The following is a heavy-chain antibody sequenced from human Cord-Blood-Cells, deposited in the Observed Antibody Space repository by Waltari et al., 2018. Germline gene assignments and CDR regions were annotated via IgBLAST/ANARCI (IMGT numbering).Heavy chain of an antibody. V-gene: IGHV4-38-2*01. J-gene: IGHJ5*02. CDR2: IYHSGST. D-gene: IGHD2-2*01. CDR3: ARVGNCSSTSCYRNWFDP. CDR1: GYSISSGYY. Sequence: QVQLQESGPGLVTPSETLSLTCAVSGYSISSGYYWGWIRQPPGEGLGWIGSIYHSGSTYYNPSLKSRVTISVDTSKNQFSLKLSSVTAADTAVYYCARVGNCSSTSCYRNWFDPWGQGTLVTVSS.